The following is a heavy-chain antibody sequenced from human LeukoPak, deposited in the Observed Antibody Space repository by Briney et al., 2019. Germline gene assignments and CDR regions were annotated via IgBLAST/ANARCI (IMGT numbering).Heavy chain of an antibody. V-gene: IGHV3-23*01. D-gene: IGHD6-19*01. Sequence: GGSLRLSCAASGFTFSSYAMSWVRQAPGKGLEWVSAISGSGGSTYYADSAKGRFTISRDNSKNTLYLQMNSLRAEDTAVYYCAKDKGIAVANFDYWGQGTLVTVSS. CDR1: GFTFSSYA. CDR3: AKDKGIAVANFDY. CDR2: ISGSGGST. J-gene: IGHJ4*02.